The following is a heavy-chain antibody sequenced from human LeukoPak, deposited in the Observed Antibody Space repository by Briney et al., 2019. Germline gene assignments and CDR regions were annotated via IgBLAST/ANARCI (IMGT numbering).Heavy chain of an antibody. Sequence: SVKVSCKASGYTFTGYYMHWVRQAPGQGLEWMGGIIPIFGTANYAQKFQGRVTITADESTSTAYMELSSLRSEDTAVYYCARDGDYVWGSYRNWGQGTLVTVSS. CDR2: IIPIFGTA. CDR3: ARDGDYVWGSYRN. V-gene: IGHV1-69*13. J-gene: IGHJ4*02. D-gene: IGHD3-16*02. CDR1: GYTFTGYY.